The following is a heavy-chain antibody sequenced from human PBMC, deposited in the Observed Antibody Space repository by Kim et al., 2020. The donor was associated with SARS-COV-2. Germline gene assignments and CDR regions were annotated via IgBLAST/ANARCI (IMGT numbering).Heavy chain of an antibody. CDR3: TRGLQWAFDF. J-gene: IGHJ4*02. Sequence: GGSLRLSRAASGFNFNIYSMNWVRQAPGRGLEWVSYITSSSSTIYYADSVKGRFTISRDNAKNSLDLQMNSLRDEDTAVYYCTRGLQWAFDFWGQGSLVTVSS. D-gene: IGHD2-8*01. CDR2: ITSSSSTI. CDR1: GFNFNIYS. V-gene: IGHV3-48*02.